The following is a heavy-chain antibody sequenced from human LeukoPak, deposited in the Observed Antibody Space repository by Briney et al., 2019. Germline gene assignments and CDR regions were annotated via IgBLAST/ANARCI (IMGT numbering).Heavy chain of an antibody. CDR2: INTDGSIT. Sequence: GGTLRLSCAASGFTFNNYWMHWVRQAPGKGLVWVSRINTDGSITTYADSVEGRFSGSRDNAKNTPYLQMNSLRVEHTGVYYCARGYSRSWFDPWGQGTPVTVSS. CDR3: ARGYSRSWFDP. CDR1: GFTFNNYW. J-gene: IGHJ5*02. V-gene: IGHV3-74*03. D-gene: IGHD1-14*01.